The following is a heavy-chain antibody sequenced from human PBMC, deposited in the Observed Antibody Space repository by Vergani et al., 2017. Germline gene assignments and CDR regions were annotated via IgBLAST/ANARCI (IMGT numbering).Heavy chain of an antibody. CDR2: IRSDESRR. Sequence: QVQLVESGGGVVQPGGSLRLSCAASGFTFNSYGMHWVRQAPGKGLEWVASIRSDESRRYYGDSMEGPFTISRDNSKNTLYLQMKSLRPEDTAVYYCARDGSNYYDSSGYYYVGGDAFDIWGQGTMVTVSS. D-gene: IGHD3-22*01. CDR1: GFTFNSYG. V-gene: IGHV3-30*02. CDR3: ARDGSNYYDSSGYYYVGGDAFDI. J-gene: IGHJ3*02.